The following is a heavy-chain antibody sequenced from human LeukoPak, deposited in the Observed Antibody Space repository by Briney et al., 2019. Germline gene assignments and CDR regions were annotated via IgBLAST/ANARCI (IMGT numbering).Heavy chain of an antibody. V-gene: IGHV1-18*01. CDR3: ARGREDIVVVPAASDAFDI. J-gene: IGHJ3*02. CDR2: ISAYNGNT. CDR1: GYTFTSYG. Sequence: GASVKVSCKASGYTFTSYGISWVRQAPGQGLEWMGWISAYNGNTNYARKLQGRVTMTTDTSTSTAYMELRSLRSDDTAVYYCARGREDIVVVPAASDAFDIWGQGTMVTVSS. D-gene: IGHD2-2*01.